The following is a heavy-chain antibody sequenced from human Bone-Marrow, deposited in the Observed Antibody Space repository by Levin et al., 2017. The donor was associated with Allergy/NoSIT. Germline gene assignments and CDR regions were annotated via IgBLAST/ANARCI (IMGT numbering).Heavy chain of an antibody. CDR3: AREAASSGWYDKLDF. CDR1: GYKFIDYY. Sequence: GASVKVSCKASGYKFIDYYIHWMRQAPGQGLEWMGWINPNSGGTSYAQKFQGRATMTGDTSISTVYMELSRLRFDDTALYFCAREAASSGWYDKLDFWGQGTQVTVSS. V-gene: IGHV1-2*02. CDR2: INPNSGGT. D-gene: IGHD6-19*01. J-gene: IGHJ4*02.